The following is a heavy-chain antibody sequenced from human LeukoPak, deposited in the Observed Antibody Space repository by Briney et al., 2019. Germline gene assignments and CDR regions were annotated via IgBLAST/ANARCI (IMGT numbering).Heavy chain of an antibody. V-gene: IGHV1-69*05. Sequence: SVNVSCKASGGTFSSYAISWVRQAPGQGLEWMGGIIPIFGTANYAQKFQGRVTITTDESTSTAYMELSSLRSEDTAVYYCARTEYCTNGVCYGNWFDPWGQGTLVTVSS. J-gene: IGHJ5*02. D-gene: IGHD2-8*01. CDR3: ARTEYCTNGVCYGNWFDP. CDR2: IIPIFGTA. CDR1: GGTFSSYA.